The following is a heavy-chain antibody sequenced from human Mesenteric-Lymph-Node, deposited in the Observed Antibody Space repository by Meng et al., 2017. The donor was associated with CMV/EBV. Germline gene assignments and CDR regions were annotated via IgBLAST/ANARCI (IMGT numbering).Heavy chain of an antibody. J-gene: IGHJ6*02. CDR3: ASKNDFWGDHYYGVDV. D-gene: IGHD3/OR15-3a*01. CDR1: GYTYPSYW. V-gene: IGHV5-51*01. CDR2: IYPGASII. Sequence: KVSCKGSGYTYPSYWIAWVRQTPGKGLEWMGIIYPGASIITYSPSFEGQVTISADKSISTAYLQWSSLKASDTAMYYCASKNDFWGDHYYGVDVWGQGTMVTVSS.